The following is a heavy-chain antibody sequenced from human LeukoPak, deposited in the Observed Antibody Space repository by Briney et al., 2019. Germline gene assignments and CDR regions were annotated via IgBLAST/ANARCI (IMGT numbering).Heavy chain of an antibody. CDR3: ARTEYYYDSSGFPQPERKGMDV. D-gene: IGHD3-22*01. CDR2: IYYSGST. V-gene: IGHV4-39*07. CDR1: GGSISSSSYS. Sequence: SETLSLTCTVSGGSISSSSYSWGWIRQPPGKGLEWIGSIYYSGSTYYNPSLKSRVTISVDTSKKQCSLKLNSVTAADTAVYYCARTEYYYDSSGFPQPERKGMDVWGQGTTVTVSS. J-gene: IGHJ6*02.